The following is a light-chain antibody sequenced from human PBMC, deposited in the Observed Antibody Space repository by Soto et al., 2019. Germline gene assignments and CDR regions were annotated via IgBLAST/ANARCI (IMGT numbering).Light chain of an antibody. CDR1: SSDIGGYNY. V-gene: IGLV2-14*01. J-gene: IGLJ1*01. Sequence: QSVLAQPASVSGSPGQSITISCTGTSSDIGGYNYVSWYQHYPGKVPKVIIYEVGNRPSGVSNRFSGSKSGNTASLTTSGLQAEDEADYYCGSFSSTSIPDMFGSGTKVTVL. CDR2: EVG. CDR3: GSFSSTSIPDM.